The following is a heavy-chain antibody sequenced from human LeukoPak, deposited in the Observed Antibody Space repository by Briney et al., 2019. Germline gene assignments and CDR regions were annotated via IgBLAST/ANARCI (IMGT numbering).Heavy chain of an antibody. CDR1: GYTFTIYD. V-gene: IGHV1-8*01. Sequence: GASVTVSFTSSGYTFTIYDINWVRQATGQGLEWMGWMNPNSGNTGYAQKFQGRVTMTRNTSISTAYMELSSLRSEDTAVYYCARGALYDSSGYYPEDFDYWGQGTLVTVSS. CDR3: ARGALYDSSGYYPEDFDY. D-gene: IGHD3-22*01. CDR2: MNPNSGNT. J-gene: IGHJ4*02.